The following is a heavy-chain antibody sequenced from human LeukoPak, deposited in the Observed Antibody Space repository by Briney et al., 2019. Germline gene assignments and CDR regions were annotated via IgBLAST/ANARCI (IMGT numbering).Heavy chain of an antibody. CDR2: ISSSSSYI. CDR3: AKGLSSVPRYYFDY. Sequence: GGSLRLSCAASGFTFSSYSMNWVRQAPGKGLEWVSSISSSSSYIYYADSVKGRFTISRDNAKNTLYLQMNSLRAEDTAVYYCAKGLSSVPRYYFDYWGQGTLVTVSS. V-gene: IGHV3-21*04. J-gene: IGHJ4*02. D-gene: IGHD3-10*01. CDR1: GFTFSSYS.